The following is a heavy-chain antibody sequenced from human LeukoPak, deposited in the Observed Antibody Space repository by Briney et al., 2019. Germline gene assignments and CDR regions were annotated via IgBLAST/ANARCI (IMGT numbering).Heavy chain of an antibody. CDR1: GFTFSSYA. CDR2: ISGSGGST. V-gene: IGHV3-23*01. D-gene: IGHD3-10*01. J-gene: IGHJ6*03. Sequence: GGSLRLSCAASGFTFSSYAMSWVRQAPGKGLEWISGISGSGGSTYYADSVKGRFTISRDNSKNTLYLQMNSLRAEDTAVYYCARADYYGSGSSTYYYYYYMDVWGKGTTVTISS. CDR3: ARADYYGSGSSTYYYYYYMDV.